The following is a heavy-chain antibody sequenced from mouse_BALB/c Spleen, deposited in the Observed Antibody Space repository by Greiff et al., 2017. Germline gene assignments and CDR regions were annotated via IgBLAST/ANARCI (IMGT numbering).Heavy chain of an antibody. V-gene: IGHV5-9-4*01. CDR1: GFTFSSYA. CDR2: ISSGGSYT. D-gene: IGHD2-1*01. Sequence: EVKLVESGGGLMKPGGSLKLSCAASGFTFSSYAMSWVRQSPEKRLEWVAEISSGGSYTYYPDTVTGRFTISRDNAKNTLYLEMSSLRSEDTAMYYCARLYYGIHYAMDYWGQGTSVTVSS. J-gene: IGHJ4*01. CDR3: ARLYYGIHYAMDY.